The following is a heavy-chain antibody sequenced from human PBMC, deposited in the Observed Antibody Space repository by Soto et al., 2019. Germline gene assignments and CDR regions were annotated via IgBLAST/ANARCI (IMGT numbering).Heavy chain of an antibody. D-gene: IGHD5-18*01. Sequence: QVQLQESGPGLVKPSQTLSLTCTVSGGSISSGDYYWSWIRQPPGKGLEWIGYIYYSGSTYYNPSPKGRVTRPVNTSKHQFSLKLSSGTAADTAVYSCARAPYSYGYFDPWGQGTLVPVSS. CDR3: ARAPYSYGYFDP. CDR2: IYYSGST. J-gene: IGHJ5*02. V-gene: IGHV4-30-4*01. CDR1: GGSISSGDYY.